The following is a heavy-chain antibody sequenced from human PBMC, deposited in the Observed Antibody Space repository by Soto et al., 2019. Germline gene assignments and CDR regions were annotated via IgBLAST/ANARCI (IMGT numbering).Heavy chain of an antibody. D-gene: IGHD3-10*01. Sequence: QVQLVQSGAEVKKPGSSVRLSCTASGDTFSFYTISWVRQAPGQGPERLGRVIPMCGMADYQQKFQGRVTISADQSTSPAYMVLSSLRSDDPAVSFCATHYGSGSTHFDYWGQGTLVTVSS. CDR2: VIPMCGMA. CDR1: GDTFSFYT. CDR3: ATHYGSGSTHFDY. J-gene: IGHJ4*02. V-gene: IGHV1-69*02.